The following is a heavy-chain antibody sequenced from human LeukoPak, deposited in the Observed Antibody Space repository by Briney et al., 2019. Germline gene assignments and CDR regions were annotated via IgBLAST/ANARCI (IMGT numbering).Heavy chain of an antibody. V-gene: IGHV3-74*01. CDR2: INTDGIST. Sequence: GGSLRLSCAASGFTFSSYWMHWVRQAPGKGLVWVSRINTDGISTSYADSVKGRFTISRDNAKNTLYLQMNSLRAEDTAVYYCARGSGWTQIHDYWGQGTLVTVSS. D-gene: IGHD6-19*01. CDR1: GFTFSSYW. J-gene: IGHJ4*02. CDR3: ARGSGWTQIHDY.